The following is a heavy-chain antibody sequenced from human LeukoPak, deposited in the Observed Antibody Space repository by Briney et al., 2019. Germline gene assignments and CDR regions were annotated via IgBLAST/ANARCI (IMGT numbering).Heavy chain of an antibody. D-gene: IGHD6-13*01. J-gene: IGHJ1*01. CDR1: GFTFSSYS. V-gene: IGHV3-21*01. Sequence: GGSLRLSCAASGFTFSSYSMNWVRQAPGKGLEWVSSISNDAKYIYYADSLKGRFTVSRDNAKNSLYLQMNSLAVEDTAVYYCTTPAAGPRAEYSQYWGQGTQVTVSS. CDR3: TTPAAGPRAEYSQY. CDR2: ISNDAKYI.